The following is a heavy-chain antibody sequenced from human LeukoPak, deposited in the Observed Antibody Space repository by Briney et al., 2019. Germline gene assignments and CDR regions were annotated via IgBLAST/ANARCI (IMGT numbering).Heavy chain of an antibody. Sequence: SETLSLACTVSGGSISSYYWSWIRQPPGKGLEWIGYIYYSGSTNYNPSLKSRVTISVDTSKNQFSLKLSSVTAADTAVYYCARVWRDYYDSSGYYYFDYWGQGTLVTVSS. CDR2: IYYSGST. D-gene: IGHD3-22*01. V-gene: IGHV4-59*01. CDR1: GGSISSYY. CDR3: ARVWRDYYDSSGYYYFDY. J-gene: IGHJ4*02.